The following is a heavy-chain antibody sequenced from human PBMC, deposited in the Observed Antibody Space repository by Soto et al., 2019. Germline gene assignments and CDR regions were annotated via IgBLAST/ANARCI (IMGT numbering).Heavy chain of an antibody. Sequence: TSEXLSLTCTVSGGSINNHYWSWIRQPSGKGLEWIGYIYYTGSTNYNPSLKSRVTMSVDTSKNQCSLNLTSLTAADTAIYYCARANWYYEYWGQGTLVTVSS. CDR3: ARANWYYEY. J-gene: IGHJ4*02. V-gene: IGHV4-59*11. CDR1: GGSINNHY. D-gene: IGHD7-27*01. CDR2: IYYTGST.